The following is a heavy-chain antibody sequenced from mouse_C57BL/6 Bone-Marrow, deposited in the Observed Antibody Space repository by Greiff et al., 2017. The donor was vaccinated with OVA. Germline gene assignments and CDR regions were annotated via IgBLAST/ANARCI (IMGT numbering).Heavy chain of an antibody. CDR1: GYTFTSYW. J-gene: IGHJ3*01. CDR2: IDPSDSYT. D-gene: IGHD3-2*02. Sequence: QVQLQQPGAELVKPGASVKLSCKASGYTFTSYWMQWVKQRPGQGLEWIGEIDPSDSYTNYNQKFKGKATLTVDTSSSTAYMQLSSLTSEDSAVYYCARSPDSSGSSFAYWGQGTLVTVSA. V-gene: IGHV1-50*01. CDR3: ARSPDSSGSSFAY.